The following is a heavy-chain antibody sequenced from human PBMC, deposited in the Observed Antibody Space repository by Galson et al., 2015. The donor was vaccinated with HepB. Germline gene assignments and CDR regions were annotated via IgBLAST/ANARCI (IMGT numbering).Heavy chain of an antibody. Sequence: SLRLSCAASGFTFGDYAINWFRQAPGKGLEWVGFIRSKAYGGTTESAASVKGRFTISRGDSKSIVYLQMNSLKTEDTAVYYCTRDSGRDSSGFYSFYWGQGTLVTVSS. CDR2: IRSKAYGGTT. J-gene: IGHJ4*02. CDR3: TRDSGRDSSGFYSFY. D-gene: IGHD6-19*01. V-gene: IGHV3-49*03. CDR1: GFTFGDYA.